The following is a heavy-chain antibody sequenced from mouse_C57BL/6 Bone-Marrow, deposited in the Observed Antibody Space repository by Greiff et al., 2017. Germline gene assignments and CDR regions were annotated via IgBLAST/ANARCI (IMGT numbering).Heavy chain of an antibody. V-gene: IGHV1-64*01. Sequence: VQLQQPGAELVKPGASVKLSCKASGYTFTSYWMHWVKQRPGQGLEWIGMIHPNSGSTNYNEKFKSKATLTVDKSSSTAYMQRSSLTSEDSAVYYCARGLLRSWYCDYWGQGTTLTVTA. J-gene: IGHJ2*01. CDR2: IHPNSGST. CDR1: GYTFTSYW. CDR3: ARGLLRSWYCDY. D-gene: IGHD1-1*01.